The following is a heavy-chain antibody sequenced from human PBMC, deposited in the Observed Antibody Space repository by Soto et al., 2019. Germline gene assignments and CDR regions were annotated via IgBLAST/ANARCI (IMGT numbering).Heavy chain of an antibody. CDR2: INPSGGGT. J-gene: IGHJ4*02. CDR1: GYTFPDIY. V-gene: IGHV1-46*01. Sequence: GPVKVSCKASGYTFPDIYFHWGRQAPGQGLDWMGTINPSGGGTNYAQKFQGRVTMPWDTSTSTVYMKLNGLRSEDTAIYYWARGAAPLRQCDYWGQGTLVTVSS. D-gene: IGHD1-26*01. CDR3: ARGAAPLRQCDY.